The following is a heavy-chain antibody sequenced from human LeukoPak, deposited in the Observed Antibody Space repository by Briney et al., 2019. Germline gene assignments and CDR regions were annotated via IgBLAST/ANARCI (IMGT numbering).Heavy chain of an antibody. J-gene: IGHJ4*02. CDR2: INQDGRKK. D-gene: IGHD2-2*03. CDR1: GFTVSNNY. Sequence: GGSLRLSCAASGFTVSNNYMSWVRQAPGKGLEWVANINQDGRKKFYVDSVEGRFTISRDDAKTSLFLQMNSLRVEDTAVYYCAKWMGRDSWGQGTLVTVSS. V-gene: IGHV3-7*02. CDR3: AKWMGRDS.